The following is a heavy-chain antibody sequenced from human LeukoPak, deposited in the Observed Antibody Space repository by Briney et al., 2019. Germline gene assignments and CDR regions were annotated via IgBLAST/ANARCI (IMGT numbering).Heavy chain of an antibody. D-gene: IGHD3-10*01. Sequence: GASVKVSCKASGYTFTSYGISWVRQAPGQGLEWMGWINPNSGGTNYAQKFQGRVTMTRDTSISTAYMELSRLRSDDTAVYYCARDRSGSGTKRPYYFDYWGQGTLVTVSS. V-gene: IGHV1-2*02. J-gene: IGHJ4*02. CDR2: INPNSGGT. CDR1: GYTFTSYG. CDR3: ARDRSGSGTKRPYYFDY.